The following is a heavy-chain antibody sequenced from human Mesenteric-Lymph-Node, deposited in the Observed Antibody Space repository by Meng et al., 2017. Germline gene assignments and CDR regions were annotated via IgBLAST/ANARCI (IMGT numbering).Heavy chain of an antibody. CDR1: GFTFSSYE. Sequence: GGSLRLSCAASGFTFSSYEMNWVRQAPGKGLEWVSYISSSGSTIYYADSVKGRFTISRDNAKNSLYLQMNSLRAEDTALYYCAKSAGLVWFGEVVDVWGQGTTVTVSS. CDR2: ISSSGSTI. D-gene: IGHD3-10*01. CDR3: AKSAGLVWFGEVVDV. V-gene: IGHV3-48*03. J-gene: IGHJ6*02.